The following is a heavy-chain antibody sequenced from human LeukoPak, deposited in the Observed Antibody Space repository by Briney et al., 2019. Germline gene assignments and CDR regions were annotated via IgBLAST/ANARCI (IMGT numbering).Heavy chain of an antibody. J-gene: IGHJ4*02. D-gene: IGHD6-19*01. CDR1: GFTVSSNS. CDR3: ARNSGWYGVS. CDR2: IYSGTT. Sequence: GGSLRLSCTVSGFTVSSNSMSWVRQAPGKGLEWVSFIYSGTTHYADSVMGRFTISRDNSKNTLYLQLNSLSADDTAVYYCARNSGWYGVSWGQGTLVTVSS. V-gene: IGHV3-53*01.